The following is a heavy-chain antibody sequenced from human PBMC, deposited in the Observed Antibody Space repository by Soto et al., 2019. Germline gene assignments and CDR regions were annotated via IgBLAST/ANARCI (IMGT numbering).Heavy chain of an antibody. V-gene: IGHV3-7*01. D-gene: IGHD2-15*01. CDR1: GFTFSSYW. J-gene: IGHJ4*02. CDR3: ARVRFCGGSCHYFDY. CDR2: IKQDGSEK. Sequence: PGGSLRLSCAASGFTFSSYWMSWVRQAPGKGLEWVANIKQDGSEKYYVVSVKGRFTISRDNAKNSLYLQMNSLRSEDTAVYYCARVRFCGGSCHYFDYWGQGTLVTVSS.